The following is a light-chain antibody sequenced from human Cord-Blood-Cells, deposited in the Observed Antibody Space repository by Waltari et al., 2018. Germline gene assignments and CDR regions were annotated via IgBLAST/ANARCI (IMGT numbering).Light chain of an antibody. V-gene: IGKV1-39*01. CDR3: QQSYSTPYT. J-gene: IGKJ2*01. CDR1: QSISSY. CDR2: AAS. Sequence: IQMPQSPSSLSASLVDRVTITFRASQSISSYLNWYPQKPGKAPKLLIYAASSLQSGVPSRFSGSGSGTDFTLTISSLQPEDFATYYCQQSYSTPYTFGQGTKLEIK.